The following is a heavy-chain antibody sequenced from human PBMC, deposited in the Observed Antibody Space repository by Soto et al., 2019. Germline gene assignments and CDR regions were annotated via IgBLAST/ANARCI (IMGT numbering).Heavy chain of an antibody. CDR1: GGSISTGYY. CDR3: ARREGDYFDY. V-gene: IGHV4-31*03. Sequence: QVQLQESGPGLVKPSQTLSLTCTVSGGSISTGYYWSWIRQHPGKGLEWIGYIYYRASTYYNPSLESRVTISVDTSKNQFSLNLNSVTAADTAVYYCARREGDYFDYWGQGTLVTVSS. J-gene: IGHJ4*02. CDR2: IYYRAST.